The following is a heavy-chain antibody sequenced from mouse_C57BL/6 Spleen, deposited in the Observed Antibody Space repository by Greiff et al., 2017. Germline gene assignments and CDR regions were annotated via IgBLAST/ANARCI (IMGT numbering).Heavy chain of an antibody. CDR1: GFTFSSYG. CDR2: ISSGGSYT. V-gene: IGHV5-6*01. CDR3: ASRDDYDY. D-gene: IGHD2-4*01. J-gene: IGHJ4*01. Sequence: VQLKQSGGDLVKPGGSLKLSCAASGFTFSSYGMSWVRQTPDKRLEWVATISSGGSYTYYPDSVKGRFTISRDNAKNTLYLQMSSLKSEDTAMYYCASRDDYDYWGQGTSVTVSS.